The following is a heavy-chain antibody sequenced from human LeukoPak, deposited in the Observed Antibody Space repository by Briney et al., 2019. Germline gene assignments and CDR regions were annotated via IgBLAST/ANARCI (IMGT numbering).Heavy chain of an antibody. CDR2: IYHSGST. D-gene: IGHD2-21*01. Sequence: SETLSLTCTVSGYSISSGYYWGWIRQPPGKGLEWIGSIYHSGSTYYNPSLKSRVTISLDTSKNQFSLKLSSVTAADTAVYYCARAFCVGECFVLHIFFDSWGQGTLVTVSS. J-gene: IGHJ4*02. CDR1: GYSISSGYY. CDR3: ARAFCVGECFVLHIFFDS. V-gene: IGHV4-38-2*02.